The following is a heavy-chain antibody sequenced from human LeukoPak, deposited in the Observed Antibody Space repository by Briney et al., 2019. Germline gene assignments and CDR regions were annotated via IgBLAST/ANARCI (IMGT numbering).Heavy chain of an antibody. CDR2: ISYDGSNK. Sequence: PGGSLRLSCAASGFTFSSYAMHWVRQAPGKGLEWAAVISYDGSNKYYADSVKGRFTISRDNSKNTLYLQMNSLRAKDTAVYYCARDGIAAAAPNWFDPWGQGTLVTVSS. V-gene: IGHV3-30*04. CDR3: ARDGIAAAAPNWFDP. D-gene: IGHD6-13*01. J-gene: IGHJ5*02. CDR1: GFTFSSYA.